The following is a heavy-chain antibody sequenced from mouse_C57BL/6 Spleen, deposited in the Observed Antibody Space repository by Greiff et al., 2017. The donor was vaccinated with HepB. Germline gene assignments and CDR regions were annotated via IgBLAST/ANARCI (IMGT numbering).Heavy chain of an antibody. D-gene: IGHD2-5*01. CDR3: ARGYSNYVDY. CDR1: GYTFTSYG. V-gene: IGHV1-81*01. CDR2: IYPRSGNT. J-gene: IGHJ2*01. Sequence: VKVVESGAELARPGASVKLSCKASGYTFTSYGISWVKQRTGQGLEWIGEIYPRSGNTYYNEKFKGKATLTADKSSSTAYMELRSLTSEDSAVYFCARGYSNYVDYWGQGTTLTVSS.